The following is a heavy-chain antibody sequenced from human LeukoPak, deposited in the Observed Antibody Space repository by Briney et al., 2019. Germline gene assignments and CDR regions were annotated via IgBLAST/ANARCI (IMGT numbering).Heavy chain of an antibody. CDR3: ARSPRGRIAYYYDSSGYTFDY. Sequence: GGSLRLSCEASGFTFSSYSMNWVRQAPGKGLEWVSSISSSSSYIYYADSVKGRFTISRDNAKNSLYLQMNSLRAEDTAVYYCARSPRGRIAYYYDSSGYTFDYWGQGTLVTVSS. D-gene: IGHD3-22*01. V-gene: IGHV3-21*01. CDR1: GFTFSSYS. CDR2: ISSSSSYI. J-gene: IGHJ4*02.